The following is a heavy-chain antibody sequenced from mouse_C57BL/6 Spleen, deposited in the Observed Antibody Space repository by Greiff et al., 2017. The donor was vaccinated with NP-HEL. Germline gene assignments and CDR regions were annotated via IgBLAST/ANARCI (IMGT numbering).Heavy chain of an antibody. V-gene: IGHV1-69*01. CDR2: IDPSDSYT. CDR1: GYTFTSYW. D-gene: IGHD1-1*02. Sequence: QVHVKQPGAELVMPGASVKLSCKASGYTFTSYWMHWVKQRPGQGLEWIGEIDPSDSYTNYNQKFKGKSTLTVDKSSSTAYMQLSSLTSEDSAVYYCARYGYGHDYWGQGTTLTVSS. J-gene: IGHJ2*01. CDR3: ARYGYGHDY.